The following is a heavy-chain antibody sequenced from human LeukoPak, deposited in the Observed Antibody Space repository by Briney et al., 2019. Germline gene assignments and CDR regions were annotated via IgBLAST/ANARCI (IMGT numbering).Heavy chain of an antibody. D-gene: IGHD6-13*01. V-gene: IGHV4-4*07. Sequence: PSETLSLTCTVSGGSISSYYWNWIRQPAGKGLEWIGRIYTSGSTNYNPSLKSRVTMSVDTSKNQFSLKLSSVTAADTAVYYCARGRRKGIAAAGIFDYWGQGTLVTVSS. CDR2: IYTSGST. J-gene: IGHJ4*02. CDR3: ARGRRKGIAAAGIFDY. CDR1: GGSISSYY.